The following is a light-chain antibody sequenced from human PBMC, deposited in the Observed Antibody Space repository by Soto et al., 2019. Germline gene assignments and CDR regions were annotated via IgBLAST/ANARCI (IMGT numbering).Light chain of an antibody. CDR3: QQYATTPIT. CDR2: GAS. Sequence: EIVLTQSPGTLSLSPGERATLSCRASQSVSSSYLAWYQQKPGQAPRLLIYGASSRATGIPDRFSGSGSGTDFTLTISRLEPEDFAMYYCQQYATTPITFGQGTRLEIK. J-gene: IGKJ5*01. V-gene: IGKV3-20*01. CDR1: QSVSSSY.